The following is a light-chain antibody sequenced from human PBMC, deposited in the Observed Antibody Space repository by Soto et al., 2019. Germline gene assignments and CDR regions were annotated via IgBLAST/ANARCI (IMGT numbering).Light chain of an antibody. CDR1: SSDVGGYNY. V-gene: IGLV2-14*01. CDR3: SSYTSSKSSVV. CDR2: EVS. J-gene: IGLJ2*01. Sequence: QSALTQPASVSRSPGQSITISCTGTSSDVGGYNYVSWYQQHPGKAPKLMIYEVSNRPSGVSNRFSGSKSGNTASLTISGLQAEDEADYYCSSYTSSKSSVVFGGGTKVTVL.